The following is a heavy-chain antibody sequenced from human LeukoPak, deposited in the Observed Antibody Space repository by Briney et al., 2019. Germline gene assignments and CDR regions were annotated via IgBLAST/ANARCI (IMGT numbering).Heavy chain of an antibody. CDR1: GGSISSTSYY. CDR3: ARQGIAVAGTFRKYYFDY. Sequence: PSGTLSLTCTVSGGSISSTSYYWGWIRQPPGKGLEWIGNIYYSGSTYYNPSLKSRVTISVDTSKNQFSLKLSSVTAADTAVYYCARQGIAVAGTFRKYYFDYWGQGTLVTVSS. CDR2: IYYSGST. D-gene: IGHD6-19*01. J-gene: IGHJ4*02. V-gene: IGHV4-39*01.